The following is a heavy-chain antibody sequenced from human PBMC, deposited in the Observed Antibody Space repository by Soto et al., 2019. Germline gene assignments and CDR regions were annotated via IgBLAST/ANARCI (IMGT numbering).Heavy chain of an antibody. V-gene: IGHV3-23*01. Sequence: GGSLRLSCAASGFTFNSFAMSWVRQAPGKGLEWVSGITGSGGTIYYADSVKGRFTISRDNSINTLYLQMNSLRAEDTALYYCAKDQSSTIAGRRGFDYWGQGALVTVSS. CDR1: GFTFNSFA. CDR3: AKDQSSTIAGRRGFDY. CDR2: ITGSGGTI. D-gene: IGHD6-6*01. J-gene: IGHJ4*02.